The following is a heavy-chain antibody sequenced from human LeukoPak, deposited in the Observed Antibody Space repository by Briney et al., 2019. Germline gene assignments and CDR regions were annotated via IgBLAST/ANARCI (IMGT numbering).Heavy chain of an antibody. CDR2: IYYSGGT. CDR1: GGSISNGGYY. V-gene: IGHV4-31*03. J-gene: IGHJ4*02. CDR3: ARTYYYDSSGKGFDY. Sequence: SETLSLTCTVSGGSISNGGYYRSWIRQLPGKGLEWIGYIYYSGGTHYNPSLKSRVTMSVDTSKIQFSLKLSSVTAADTAVYYCARTYYYDSSGKGFDYWGQGTLVTVSS. D-gene: IGHD3-22*01.